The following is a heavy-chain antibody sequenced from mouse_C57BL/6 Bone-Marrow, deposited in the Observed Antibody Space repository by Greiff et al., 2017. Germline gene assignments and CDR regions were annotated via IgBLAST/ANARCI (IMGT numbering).Heavy chain of an antibody. CDR2: ILPGSGST. CDR3: ARNDGSSYPSYWYFDV. CDR1: GYTFSSYW. V-gene: IGHV1-9*01. J-gene: IGHJ1*01. D-gene: IGHD1-1*01. Sequence: VQLQESGAELMKPGASVKISCKATGYTFSSYWIEWVKQRPGHGLEWIGEILPGSGSTNYNEKFKGKATFTADTSSNTAYMQLSSLTSEDSAVYYCARNDGSSYPSYWYFDVWGAGTTVTVSS.